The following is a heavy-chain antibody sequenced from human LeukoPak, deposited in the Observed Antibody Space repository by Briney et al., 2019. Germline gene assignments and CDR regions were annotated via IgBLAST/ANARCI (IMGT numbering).Heavy chain of an antibody. CDR3: ASIDCSGGSCYSGYFQH. CDR2: IIPIFGTA. V-gene: IGHV1-69*05. CDR1: GGTFSSYA. J-gene: IGHJ1*01. Sequence: EASVKVSCKASGGTFSSYAISWVRQAPGQGLEWMGGIIPIFGTANYAQKFQGRVTITTDESTSTAYMELSSLRSEDTAVYYCASIDCSGGSCYSGYFQHWGQGTLVTVSS. D-gene: IGHD2-15*01.